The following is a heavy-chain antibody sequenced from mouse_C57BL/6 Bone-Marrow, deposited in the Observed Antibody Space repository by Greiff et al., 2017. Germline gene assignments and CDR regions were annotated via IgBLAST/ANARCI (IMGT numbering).Heavy chain of an antibody. D-gene: IGHD4-1*01. Sequence: EVHLVESGGGLVQSGRSLRLSCATSGFTFSDFYMEWVRQAPGKGLEWIAASRNKANDYTTEYSASVKGRFIVSRDTSQSILYLQMNALRAEDTAIYYCARAVTGTRYWYFDVWGTGTTVTVSS. CDR1: GFTFSDFY. J-gene: IGHJ1*03. CDR3: ARAVTGTRYWYFDV. V-gene: IGHV7-1*01. CDR2: SRNKANDYTT.